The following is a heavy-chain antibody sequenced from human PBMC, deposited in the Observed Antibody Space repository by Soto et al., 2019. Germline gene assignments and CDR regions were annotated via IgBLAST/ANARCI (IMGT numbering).Heavy chain of an antibody. Sequence: EVQLVESGGGLVKPGGSLRLSCAASGFTFSSYSMNWVRQAPGKGLEWVSSISSSSSYIYYADSVKGRFTISRDNAKHSLYLQMNSLRAEDTAVYYCARDPPYDFWSGYTLDYYMDVWGKGTTVTVSS. CDR3: ARDPPYDFWSGYTLDYYMDV. D-gene: IGHD3-3*01. CDR2: ISSSSSYI. V-gene: IGHV3-21*01. CDR1: GFTFSSYS. J-gene: IGHJ6*03.